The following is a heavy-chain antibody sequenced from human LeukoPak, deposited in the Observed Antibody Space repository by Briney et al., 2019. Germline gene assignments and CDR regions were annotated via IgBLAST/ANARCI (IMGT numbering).Heavy chain of an antibody. CDR1: GYSISSGSY. CDR3: ARHVLLWLPFDY. V-gene: IGHV4-38-2*02. J-gene: IGHJ4*02. Sequence: PSETLSLTCTVSGYSISSGSYWGWIRQPPGKGLQWIGSIYHSGTTYYNPSLKSRVTISVDTSKNQFSLKLSSVTAADTAVYYCARHVLLWLPFDYWGQGTLVTVSS. D-gene: IGHD5-18*01. CDR2: IYHSGTT.